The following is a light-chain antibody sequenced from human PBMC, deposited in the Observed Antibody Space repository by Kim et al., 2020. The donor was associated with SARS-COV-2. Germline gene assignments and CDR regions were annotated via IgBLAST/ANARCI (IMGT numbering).Light chain of an antibody. CDR3: QQYGNSRT. CDR2: GAS. CDR1: QTVSRNQ. V-gene: IGKV3-20*01. Sequence: LSPGERATLSGRASQTVSRNQLAWYQQKPGQAPRLLIYGASSRATGIPDRFSGRGSGTDFSLTISRLEPEDCAVYYCQQYGNSRTFGQGTKVDIK. J-gene: IGKJ1*01.